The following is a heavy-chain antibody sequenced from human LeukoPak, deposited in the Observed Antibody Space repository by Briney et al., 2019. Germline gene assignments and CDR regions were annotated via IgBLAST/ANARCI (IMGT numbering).Heavy chain of an antibody. J-gene: IGHJ5*02. Sequence: SVKVSCKASGGTFSSYAISWVRQAPGQGLEWMGGIIPIFGTANYAQKVQGRVTITADESTSTAYMELSSLRSDDTAVYYCARANMVRGVGSFFDRNWFDPWGQGTLVTVSS. CDR3: ARANMVRGVGSFFDRNWFDP. CDR2: IIPIFGTA. D-gene: IGHD3-10*01. V-gene: IGHV1-69*13. CDR1: GGTFSSYA.